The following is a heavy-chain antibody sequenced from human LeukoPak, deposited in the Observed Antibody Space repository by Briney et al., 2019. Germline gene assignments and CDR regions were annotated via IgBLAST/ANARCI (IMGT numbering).Heavy chain of an antibody. Sequence: KPSETLSLICTVSGGSITSSSYYWGWIRQPPGKGLEWIASFYYSGSTYYSPSFKSRVTISVDTSKNQFSLKLSSVTAADTAVYYCARGSGGWLEWFDPWGQGTLVTVSS. CDR3: ARGSGGWLEWFDP. CDR2: FYYSGST. D-gene: IGHD3-22*01. J-gene: IGHJ5*02. V-gene: IGHV4-39*07. CDR1: GGSITSSSYY.